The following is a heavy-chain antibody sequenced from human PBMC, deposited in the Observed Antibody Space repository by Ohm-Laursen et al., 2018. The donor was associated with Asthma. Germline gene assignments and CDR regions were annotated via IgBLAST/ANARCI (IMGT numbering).Heavy chain of an antibody. Sequence: SLRLPCSASGFIFSNYGMHWVRQAPGKGLEWVAVIWYDGSNKYYADSVKGRFTISRDNSKNTLYLQMNSLRAEDTAVYYCARDTSILWWCPDYWGQGTLVTVSS. CDR2: IWYDGSNK. D-gene: IGHD2-21*01. J-gene: IGHJ4*02. V-gene: IGHV3-33*01. CDR3: ARDTSILWWCPDY. CDR1: GFIFSNYG.